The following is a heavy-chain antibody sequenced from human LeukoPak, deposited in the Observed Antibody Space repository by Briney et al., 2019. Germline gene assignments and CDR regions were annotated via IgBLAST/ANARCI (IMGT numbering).Heavy chain of an antibody. CDR2: NHHSGST. J-gene: IGHJ5*02. D-gene: IGHD3-16*02. V-gene: IGHV4-34*01. Sequence: PSEDLSPPRAVYGGSLSGYYWNWARQPPGKGPGWVGGNHHSGSTNYNPSLKSRVTISVDTSKNQFSLKLSSVTAADTAVYYCARVRDYVWGSYRFNWSDPWGQGTLVTVSS. CDR3: ARVRDYVWGSYRFNWSDP. CDR1: GGSLSGYY.